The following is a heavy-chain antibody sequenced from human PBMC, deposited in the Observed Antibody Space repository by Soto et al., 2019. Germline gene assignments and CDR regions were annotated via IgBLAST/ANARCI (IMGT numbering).Heavy chain of an antibody. D-gene: IGHD6-25*01. Sequence: PGGSLRLSCAASGFTFSRHGMHWVRQAPGKGLEWVAIIWYDGSNEYYADSVRGRFTISRDNSKNTLYLQMSSLRVDDTAVYYCARDYTSTGYGLDYWGQGVLVPVSS. CDR2: IWYDGSNE. V-gene: IGHV3-33*01. CDR3: ARDYTSTGYGLDY. J-gene: IGHJ4*02. CDR1: GFTFSRHG.